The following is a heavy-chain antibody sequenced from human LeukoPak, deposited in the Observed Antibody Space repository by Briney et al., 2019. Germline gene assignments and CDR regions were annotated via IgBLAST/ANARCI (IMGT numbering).Heavy chain of an antibody. CDR2: IYHSGST. D-gene: IGHD3-10*01. Sequence: SETLSLTCAVSGGSISSSNWWRWVRQPPGKGLGWIGEIYHSGSTNYNPSLKSRVTISVDKSKNQFSLKLSSVTAADTAVYYCARVGDYYGSGSYSDYWGQGTLVTVSS. J-gene: IGHJ4*02. CDR3: ARVGDYYGSGSYSDY. V-gene: IGHV4-4*02. CDR1: GGSISSSNW.